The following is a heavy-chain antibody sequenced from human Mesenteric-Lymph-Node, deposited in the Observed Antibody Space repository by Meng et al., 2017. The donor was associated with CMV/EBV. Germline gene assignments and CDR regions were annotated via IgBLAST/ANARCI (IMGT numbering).Heavy chain of an antibody. CDR3: AYFGDLPPLW. V-gene: IGHV6-1*02. CDR2: TYYRSESYN. D-gene: IGHD3-16*01. J-gene: IGHJ4*02. CDR1: GESISRNNAA. Sequence: QQSCTRWVNSSQTFSVPCTIHGESISRNNAAWNWIRQSPSRGLEWLGRTYYRSESYNDYAVSVKSRISVNLDTSKNQLSLHLNFVTPEDTAVYYCAYFGDLPPLWWGQGTLVTVSS.